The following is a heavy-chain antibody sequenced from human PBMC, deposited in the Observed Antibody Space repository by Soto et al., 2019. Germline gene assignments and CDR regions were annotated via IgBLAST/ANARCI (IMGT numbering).Heavy chain of an antibody. CDR1: GFTFSSYA. CDR3: SITMVRGPGYGMDV. CDR2: ISGSGGST. V-gene: IGHV3-23*01. D-gene: IGHD3-10*01. Sequence: GSLRLSCAASGFTFSSYAMSWVRQPPGKGLEWVSAISGSGGSTYYADSVKGRFTISRDNSKNTVYLQMNSLRAEDTAVYYCSITMVRGPGYGMDVWGQRTTVTVSS. J-gene: IGHJ6*02.